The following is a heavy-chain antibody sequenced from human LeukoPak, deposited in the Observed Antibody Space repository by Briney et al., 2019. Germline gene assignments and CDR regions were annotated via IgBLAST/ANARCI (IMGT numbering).Heavy chain of an antibody. Sequence: GGSLRLSCAASGFTFSSYEMNWVRQAPGKGLEWVSYISSSGSTIYYADSVKGRFTISSDNAKNSLYLQMNSLRAEDTAVYYCASQGDSSGYYYYYGMDVWGQGTTVTVSS. V-gene: IGHV3-48*03. CDR2: ISSSGSTI. J-gene: IGHJ6*02. CDR1: GFTFSSYE. CDR3: ASQGDSSGYYYYYGMDV. D-gene: IGHD3-22*01.